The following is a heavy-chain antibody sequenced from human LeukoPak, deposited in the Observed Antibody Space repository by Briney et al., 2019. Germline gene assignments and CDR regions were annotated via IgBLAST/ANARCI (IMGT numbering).Heavy chain of an antibody. CDR1: GYTFISHG. J-gene: IGHJ4*02. CDR2: ISGDSGNT. V-gene: IGHV1-18*01. Sequence: ASVKVSCKASGYTFISHGISWVRQAPGQGLEWMGWISGDSGNTNYAQKLQGRVTMTTDTSATTAYLELRSLRSDDTAIYYCAREDTRRGSRGYFDYWGQGTLVNVSS. CDR3: AREDTRRGSRGYFDY.